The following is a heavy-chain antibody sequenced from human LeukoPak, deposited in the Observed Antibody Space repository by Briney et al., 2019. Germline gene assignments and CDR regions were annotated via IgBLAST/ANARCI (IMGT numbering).Heavy chain of an antibody. V-gene: IGHV4-30-2*01. D-gene: IGHD1-20*01. CDR1: GGSISSGGYS. J-gene: IGHJ3*02. CDR2: IYHSGST. Sequence: SETLSLTCTVSGGSISSGGYSWSWIRQPPGKGLEWIGYIYHSGSTYYNPSLKSRVTISVDRSKNQFSLKLSSVTAADTAVYYCAKVTGFDAFDIWGQGTMVTVSS. CDR3: AKVTGFDAFDI.